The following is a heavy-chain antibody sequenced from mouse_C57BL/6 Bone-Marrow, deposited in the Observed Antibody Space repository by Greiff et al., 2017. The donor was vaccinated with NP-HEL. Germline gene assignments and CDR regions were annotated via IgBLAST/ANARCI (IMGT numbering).Heavy chain of an antibody. Sequence: EVQLQQSGAELVRPGASVKLSCTASGFNIKDDYMHWVKQRPDQGLEWIGWIDPENGDTEYASKFQGKATITADTSSNTAYLQLSSLTSEDTAVYYCTTEGYYGYGTGYYYAMDYWGQGTSVTVSS. J-gene: IGHJ4*01. CDR3: TTEGYYGYGTGYYYAMDY. D-gene: IGHD2-2*01. CDR1: GFNIKDDY. V-gene: IGHV14-4*01. CDR2: IDPENGDT.